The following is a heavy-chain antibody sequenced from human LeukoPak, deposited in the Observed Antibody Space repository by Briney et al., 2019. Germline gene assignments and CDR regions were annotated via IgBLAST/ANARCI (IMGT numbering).Heavy chain of an antibody. CDR3: ARVTEDDMTNFFDY. CDR1: GGSISSYY. CDR2: IYYSGST. Sequence: SETLSLTCAVSGGSISSYYWSWIRQPPGKGLEWIGYIYYSGSTNYNPSLKSRVTVSVDTSKNQFSLKLSSVTAADTAVYYCARVTEDDMTNFFDYWGQGTLVTVSS. V-gene: IGHV4-59*01. J-gene: IGHJ4*02. D-gene: IGHD3-9*01.